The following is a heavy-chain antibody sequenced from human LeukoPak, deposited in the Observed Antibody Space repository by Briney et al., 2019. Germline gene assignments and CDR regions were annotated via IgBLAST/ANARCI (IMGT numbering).Heavy chain of an antibody. J-gene: IGHJ4*02. CDR3: AVSTEKYYFDY. V-gene: IGHV3-21*01. Sequence: GGSLRLSCAASGFTFSHYSMNWVRQAPGKGLEWVSSISSSSSYIYYADSVKGRFTVSRNNAKNSLYLQMDSLRAEDTAVYYCAVSTEKYYFDYWGQGTLVTVSS. CDR2: ISSSSSYI. D-gene: IGHD1-14*01. CDR1: GFTFSHYS.